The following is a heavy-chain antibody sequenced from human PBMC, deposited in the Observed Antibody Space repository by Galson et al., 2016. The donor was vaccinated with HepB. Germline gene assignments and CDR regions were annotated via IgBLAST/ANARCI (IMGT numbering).Heavy chain of an antibody. Sequence: LSLTCTVTGGSINSDYWSWIRRPPGRGLEWIGHVFYSGSTDYNPSLESRVTISVDTSKNQFSLRLSSVTAADTAVYYCARDRSSGSGNFGYWGQGTLVTVSS. CDR1: GGSINSDY. J-gene: IGHJ4*02. V-gene: IGHV4-59*12. CDR2: VFYSGST. CDR3: ARDRSSGSGNFGY. D-gene: IGHD3-10*01.